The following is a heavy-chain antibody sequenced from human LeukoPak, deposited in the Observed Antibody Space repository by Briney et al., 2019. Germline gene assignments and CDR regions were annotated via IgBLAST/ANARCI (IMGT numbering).Heavy chain of an antibody. D-gene: IGHD3-9*01. CDR1: GFTFSNAW. J-gene: IGHJ4*02. Sequence: GGSLRLSCAASGFTFSNAWMSWVRQAPGKGLEWVGRIKSKTDGGTTDYAAPVKGRFTISRDDSKNTLYLQMNSLKTEDTAVYYCTRGNYDILTGLDYWGQGTLVTVSS. CDR3: TRGNYDILTGLDY. V-gene: IGHV3-15*01. CDR2: IKSKTDGGTT.